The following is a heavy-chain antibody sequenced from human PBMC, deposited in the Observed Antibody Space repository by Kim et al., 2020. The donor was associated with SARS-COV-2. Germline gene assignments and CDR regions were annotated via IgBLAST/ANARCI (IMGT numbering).Heavy chain of an antibody. V-gene: IGHV5-10-1*01. CDR1: GYSFTSYW. J-gene: IGHJ6*02. CDR3: ARHGGGLRFRGGNYYYYYGMDV. D-gene: IGHD5-12*01. Sequence: GESLKISCKGSGYSFTSYWISWVRQMPGKGLEWMGRIDPSDSYTNYSPSFQGHVTISADKSISTAYLQWSSLKASDTAMYYCARHGGGLRFRGGNYYYYYGMDVWGQGTTVTVSS. CDR2: IDPSDSYT.